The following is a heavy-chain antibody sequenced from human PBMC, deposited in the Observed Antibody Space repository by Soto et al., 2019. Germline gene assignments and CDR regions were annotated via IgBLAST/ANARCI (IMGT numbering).Heavy chain of an antibody. D-gene: IGHD3-16*01. CDR1: GGTFSSYA. CDR3: VRDLRAYDYVWGSYTP. J-gene: IGHJ5*02. CDR2: IIPIFGTA. V-gene: IGHV1-69*01. Sequence: QVQLVQSGAEVKKPGSSVKVSCKASGGTFSSYAISWVRQAPGQGLEWMGGIIPIFGTANYAQKFQGRVTITADESTSTAYMELSSLRSEDTAVYYCVRDLRAYDYVWGSYTPWGQGTLVTVSS.